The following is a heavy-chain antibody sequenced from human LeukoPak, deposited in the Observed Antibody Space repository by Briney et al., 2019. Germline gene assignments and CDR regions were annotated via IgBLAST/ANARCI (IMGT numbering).Heavy chain of an antibody. CDR3: ARSVDYFDNTGPHMMFDY. D-gene: IGHD3-22*01. CDR1: GDYITSHY. CDR2: IYYTGII. Sequence: SDTLSLTCNVSGDYITSHYWNWIRQPPGKGLEWIGYIYYTGIIKYNPSLTSRVSMSVDTSKNQFFLKMKSVTAADTAVYHCARSVDYFDNTGPHMMFDYWGQGSLVTVSS. J-gene: IGHJ4*02. V-gene: IGHV4-59*07.